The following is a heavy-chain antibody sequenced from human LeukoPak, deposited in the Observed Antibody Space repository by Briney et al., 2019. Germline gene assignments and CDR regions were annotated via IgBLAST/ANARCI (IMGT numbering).Heavy chain of an antibody. D-gene: IGHD6-13*01. V-gene: IGHV1-2*02. CDR2: INPNSGGT. CDR1: GYTFTGYY. Sequence: ASVKVSCKASGYTFTGYYMHWVRQAPGQGLEWMGWINPNSGGTNYAQKFQGRVTMTGDTSISTAYMELSRLRSDDTAVYYCARDLGGPYSSTPHTCDYWGQGTLVTVSS. J-gene: IGHJ4*02. CDR3: ARDLGGPYSSTPHTCDY.